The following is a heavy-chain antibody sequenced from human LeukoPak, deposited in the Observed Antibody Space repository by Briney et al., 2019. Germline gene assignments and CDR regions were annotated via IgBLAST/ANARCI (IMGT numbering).Heavy chain of an antibody. D-gene: IGHD3-22*01. CDR3: AVNYDSSGYYPNFDY. J-gene: IGHJ4*02. CDR2: INPSGGST. Sequence: ASVKVSCRASGYTFTSYYMHWVRQAPGQGLEWMGIINPSGGSTSYAQKFQGRVTMTRDTLTSTVYMELSSLRSEDTAVYYCAVNYDSSGYYPNFDYWGQGTLVTVSS. V-gene: IGHV1-46*01. CDR1: GYTFTSYY.